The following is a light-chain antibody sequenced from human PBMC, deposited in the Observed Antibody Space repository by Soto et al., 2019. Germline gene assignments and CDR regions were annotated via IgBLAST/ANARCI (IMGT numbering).Light chain of an antibody. V-gene: IGLV4-69*01. CDR1: SGHSSYA. CDR2: LNSDGSH. CDR3: QTGGTGIQV. J-gene: IGLJ2*01. Sequence: QPVLTQSPSASASLGASVKLTCTLSSGHSSYAIAWHQQQPEKDPRYLMKLNSDGSHSKGDGIPDRFSGSSSGAERYLTISSLQSEDEADYYCQTGGTGIQVFGGGTKLTVL.